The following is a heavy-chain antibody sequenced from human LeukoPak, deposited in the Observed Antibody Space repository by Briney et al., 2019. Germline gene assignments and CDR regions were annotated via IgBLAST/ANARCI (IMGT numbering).Heavy chain of an antibody. D-gene: IGHD2-2*01. CDR3: ARVDGFYCSSSRCYFDY. J-gene: IGHJ4*02. CDR1: GFAFNRYA. Sequence: GGSLRLSCAASGFAFNRYAMNWVRQAPGKGLEWVSTIAGSCGSTFYADSVRGRFTISRDNSKNTLYLQLNSLIAEDTGVYYCARVDGFYCSSSRCYFDYWGQGALVTVSS. V-gene: IGHV3-23*01. CDR2: IAGSCGST.